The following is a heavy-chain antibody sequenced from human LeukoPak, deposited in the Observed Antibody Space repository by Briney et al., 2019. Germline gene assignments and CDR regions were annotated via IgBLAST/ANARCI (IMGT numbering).Heavy chain of an antibody. V-gene: IGHV4-38-2*01. CDR1: GYSISSGYY. CDR2: IYHDGNT. D-gene: IGHD3-10*01. J-gene: IGHJ4*02. CDR3: ARRVQRLPYYYGSGSSPPFDY. Sequence: SETLSLTCSVSGYSISSGYYWGWIRQPPGKGLEWIGNIYHDGNTYYNPSLKSRVTISVDTSKNQFFLKLSSVTAADTAVYYCARRVQRLPYYYGSGSSPPFDYWGQGTLVTVSS.